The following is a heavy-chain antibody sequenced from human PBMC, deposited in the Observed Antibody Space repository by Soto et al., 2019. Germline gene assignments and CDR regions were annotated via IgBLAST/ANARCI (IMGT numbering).Heavy chain of an antibody. CDR2: IYWNDDK. Sequence: SGPTLVNPIQTLTLTCTFSGFSLSTTGEGVGWIRQPPGKALEWLAVIYWNDDKSYSPSLKSRLTISKDTSKKQVVLTMMNMAPVDTGTYYCAQVDDVAALFAYWGQGTLVTVSS. V-gene: IGHV2-5*01. CDR3: AQVDDVAALFAY. D-gene: IGHD6-6*01. CDR1: GFSLSTTGEG. J-gene: IGHJ4*02.